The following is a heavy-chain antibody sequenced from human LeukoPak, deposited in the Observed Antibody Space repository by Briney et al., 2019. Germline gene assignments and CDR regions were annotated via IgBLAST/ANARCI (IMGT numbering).Heavy chain of an antibody. Sequence: PSETLSLTCTVSGYSISGAYYWGWIRQPPGKGLEWIGSMYHSGNTYHNPSLKSRVTISVDTSKNHFSLKLTSVTAADTAVYYCARWGAAASDYWGQGTLVTVSS. J-gene: IGHJ4*02. CDR1: GYSISGAYY. CDR3: ARWGAAASDY. D-gene: IGHD6-13*01. CDR2: MYHSGNT. V-gene: IGHV4-38-2*02.